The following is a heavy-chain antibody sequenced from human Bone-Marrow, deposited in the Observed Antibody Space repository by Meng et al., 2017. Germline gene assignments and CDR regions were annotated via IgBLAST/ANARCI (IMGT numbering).Heavy chain of an antibody. D-gene: IGHD1/OR15-1a*01. CDR1: GFPFSDYY. J-gene: IGHJ4*02. V-gene: IGHV3-11*01. Sequence: LVESGGGLVKPGGSLRLSCAASGFPFSDYYMSWIRQAPGKGLEWVSYISGSGGSTYYADSVKGRFTISRDNSKNTLYLQMNSLRAEDTAVYYCAKDPDILEHLGYFDYWGQGTLVTVSS. CDR2: ISGSGGST. CDR3: AKDPDILEHLGYFDY.